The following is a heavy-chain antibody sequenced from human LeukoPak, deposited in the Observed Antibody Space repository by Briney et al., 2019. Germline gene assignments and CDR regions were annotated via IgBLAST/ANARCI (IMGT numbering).Heavy chain of an antibody. CDR3: AREDFGRMDV. Sequence: GGSLRLSRAASGFTFSSYAMSWVRQAPGKGLEWVSSISSSSSYIYYADSVKGRFTISRDNAKNSLYLQMNSLRAEDTAVYYCAREDFGRMDVWGQGTTVTVSS. CDR2: ISSSSSYI. D-gene: IGHD2/OR15-2a*01. J-gene: IGHJ6*02. V-gene: IGHV3-21*01. CDR1: GFTFSSYA.